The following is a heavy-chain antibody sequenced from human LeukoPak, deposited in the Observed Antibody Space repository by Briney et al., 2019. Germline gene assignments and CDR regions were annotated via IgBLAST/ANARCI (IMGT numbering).Heavy chain of an antibody. CDR1: GFTFSSYA. D-gene: IGHD2-2*03. J-gene: IGHJ4*02. V-gene: IGHV3-23*01. Sequence: TGGSLRLSCAASGFTFSSYAMSWVRQAPGKGLEWVSAISGSGGSTYYADSVKGRFTISRDNSKNTLYLQMNSLRAEDTAVYYCAKDPHLMDIVVVPAALGYWGQGTLVTVSS. CDR2: ISGSGGST. CDR3: AKDPHLMDIVVVPAALGY.